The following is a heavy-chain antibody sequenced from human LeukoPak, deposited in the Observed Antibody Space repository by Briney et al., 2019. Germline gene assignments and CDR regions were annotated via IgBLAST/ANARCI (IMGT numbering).Heavy chain of an antibody. Sequence: GGSLRLSCRTSGFTVGDYAMSWVRQAPGKGLEWVGFIRRKVYGGTPEYAASVKGRFTISRNDSKSIAYLQMNSLKTEDTAVYYCTRVDCSSTSCYISHADYWGRGTLVTVSS. CDR1: GFTVGDYA. CDR2: IRRKVYGGTP. V-gene: IGHV3-49*04. D-gene: IGHD2-2*02. J-gene: IGHJ4*02. CDR3: TRVDCSSTSCYISHADY.